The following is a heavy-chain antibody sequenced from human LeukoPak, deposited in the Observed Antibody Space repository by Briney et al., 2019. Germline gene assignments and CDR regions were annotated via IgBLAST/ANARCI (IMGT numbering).Heavy chain of an antibody. CDR3: ASGDSEQLFDY. D-gene: IGHD6-13*01. CDR2: ISSSSSYI. CDR1: GFTFSSYS. Sequence: GGSLRLSCAASGFTFSSYSMNWVRQAPGRGLEWVSSISSSSSYIYYADSVKGRFTISRDNAKNSLYLQMNSLRAEDTAVYYCASGDSEQLFDYWGQGTLVTVSS. V-gene: IGHV3-21*01. J-gene: IGHJ4*02.